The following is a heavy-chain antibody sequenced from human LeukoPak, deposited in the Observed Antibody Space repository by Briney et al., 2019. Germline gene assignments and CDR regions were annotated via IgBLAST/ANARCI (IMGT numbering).Heavy chain of an antibody. J-gene: IGHJ4*02. CDR3: TKNVPGRAIDY. D-gene: IGHD2-15*01. V-gene: IGHV3-23*01. CDR2: VGTGSDT. CDR1: GFTFSSHA. Sequence: GGSLRLSCVASGFTFSSHAMSWVRQAPGKGLEWVSTVGTGSDTYYTDSVKGRFTISRDNSKNTLSLQTSSLRAEDTATYYCTKNVPGRAIDYWGQGTLVTVSS.